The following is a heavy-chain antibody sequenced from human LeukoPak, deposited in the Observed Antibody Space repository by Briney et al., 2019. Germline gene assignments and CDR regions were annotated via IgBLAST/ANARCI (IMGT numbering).Heavy chain of an antibody. CDR2: IKQDGSEK. CDR3: ARDQFRYFDWLLLVEVAFDI. CDR1: GFTFSSYW. J-gene: IGHJ3*02. Sequence: GGSLRLSCAASGFTFSSYWMSWVRQAPGKGLEWVANIKQDGSEKYYVDSVKGRFTISRDNAKNSLYLQMNSLRAEDTAVYYCARDQFRYFDWLLLVEVAFDIWGQGTMVTVSS. V-gene: IGHV3-7*01. D-gene: IGHD3-9*01.